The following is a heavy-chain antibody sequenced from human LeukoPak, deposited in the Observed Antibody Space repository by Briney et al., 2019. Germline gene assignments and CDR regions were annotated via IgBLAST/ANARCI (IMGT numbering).Heavy chain of an antibody. J-gene: IGHJ1*01. D-gene: IGHD3-10*01. Sequence: PSQTLSLTCTVSGGSISSGGYYWGWIRQPPGKGLEWIGSIYYSGSTYYNPSLKSRVTISVDTSKNQFSLKLSSVTAADTAVYYCAREVRGERYFQHWGQGTLVTVSS. CDR3: AREVRGERYFQH. CDR1: GGSISSGGYY. V-gene: IGHV4-39*07. CDR2: IYYSGST.